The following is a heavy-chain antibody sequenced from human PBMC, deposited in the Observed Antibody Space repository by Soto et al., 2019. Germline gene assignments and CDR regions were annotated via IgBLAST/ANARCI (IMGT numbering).Heavy chain of an antibody. CDR3: ARASEDIVINWFDP. CDR1: GGSISSYY. D-gene: IGHD2-15*01. V-gene: IGHV4-59*01. J-gene: IGHJ5*02. CDR2: IYYSGST. Sequence: SSETLSLTCTVSGGSISSYYWSWIRQPPGKGLEWIGYIYYSGSTNYNPSLKSRVTISVDTSKNQFSLKLSSVTAADTAVYYCARASEDIVINWFDPWGRGTLVTVSS.